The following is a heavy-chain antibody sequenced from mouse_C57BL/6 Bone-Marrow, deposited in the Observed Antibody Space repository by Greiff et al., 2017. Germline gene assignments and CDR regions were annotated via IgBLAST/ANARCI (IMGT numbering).Heavy chain of an antibody. V-gene: IGHV5-9*01. D-gene: IGHD3-2*02. Sequence: DVKLVESGGGLVKPGGSLKLSCAASGFTFSSYTMSWVRQTPEKRLEWVATISGGGGNTYYPDSVKGRFTISRDNAKNTLYLQMSSLRSEDTALYYCARHSSGPYYYAMDYWGQGTSVTVSS. J-gene: IGHJ4*01. CDR3: ARHSSGPYYYAMDY. CDR1: GFTFSSYT. CDR2: ISGGGGNT.